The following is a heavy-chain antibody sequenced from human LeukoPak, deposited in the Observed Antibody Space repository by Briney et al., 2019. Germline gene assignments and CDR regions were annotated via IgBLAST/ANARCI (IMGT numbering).Heavy chain of an antibody. D-gene: IGHD2-2*01. CDR2: ISSSGSTI. Sequence: PGGSLRLSCAASGFTFSSYEMNWVRQAPGKGLEWVSYISSSGSTIYYADSVKGRFTISRDNSKNTLYLQMNSLRAEDTAVYYCARDQGIVVVPAVLDYWGQGTLVTVSS. J-gene: IGHJ4*02. V-gene: IGHV3-48*03. CDR1: GFTFSSYE. CDR3: ARDQGIVVVPAVLDY.